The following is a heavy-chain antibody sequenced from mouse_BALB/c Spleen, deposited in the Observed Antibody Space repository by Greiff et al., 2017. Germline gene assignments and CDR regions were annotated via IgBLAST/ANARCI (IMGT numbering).Heavy chain of an antibody. V-gene: IGHV5-17*02. J-gene: IGHJ4*01. CDR3: ARSDYSYAMDY. CDR2: ISSGSSTI. D-gene: IGHD1-1*01. CDR1: GFTFSSFG. Sequence: EVQGVESGGGLVQPGGSRKLSCAASGFTFSSFGMHWVRQAPEKGLEWVAYISSGSSTIYYADTVKGRFTISRDNPKNTLFLQMTSLRSEDTAMYYCARSDYSYAMDYWGQGTSVTVSA.